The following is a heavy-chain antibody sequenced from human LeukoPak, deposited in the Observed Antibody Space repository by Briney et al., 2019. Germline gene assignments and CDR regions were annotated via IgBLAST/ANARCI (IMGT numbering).Heavy chain of an antibody. V-gene: IGHV1-46*01. Sequence: ASVKVSCKASGYTFTSYGISWVRQAPGQGLQWMGIINPSGGSTTYAQKFQGRVTMTRDTSTSTVYMELSSLRSEDTAVYYCARAEQQLVPVYWGQGTLVTVSS. D-gene: IGHD6-13*01. CDR2: INPSGGST. CDR3: ARAEQQLVPVY. J-gene: IGHJ4*02. CDR1: GYTFTSYG.